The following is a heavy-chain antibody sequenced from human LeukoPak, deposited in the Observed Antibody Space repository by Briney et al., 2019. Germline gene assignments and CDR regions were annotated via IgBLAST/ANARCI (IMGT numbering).Heavy chain of an antibody. V-gene: IGHV1-46*01. D-gene: IGHD1-26*01. J-gene: IGHJ3*02. CDR1: GYTFTSYY. CDR3: ARVDAPGGISVLPDAFDI. CDR2: INPSGGST. Sequence: ASVKVSCKASGYTFTSYYMHWVRQAPGQGLEWMGIINPSGGSTSYAQKFQGRVTMTRDTSTSTVYMELSSLRSEDTAVYYCARVDAPGGISVLPDAFDIWGQGTMVTVSS.